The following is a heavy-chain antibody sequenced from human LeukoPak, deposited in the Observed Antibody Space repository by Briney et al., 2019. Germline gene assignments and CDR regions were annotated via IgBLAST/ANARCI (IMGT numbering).Heavy chain of an antibody. CDR2: ISTYNGNT. V-gene: IGHV1-18*01. CDR3: ARYSVSYSSSWHYYFDY. Sequence: ASVKVSCTASGYRLTSYGISWVRQPPGQGLEWMGWISTYNGNTNYAQKFQDRVTMTTDTSTSTAYMELRSLRSDDTAVYYCARYSVSYSSSWHYYFDYWGQGTLVTVSS. CDR1: GYRLTSYG. J-gene: IGHJ4*02. D-gene: IGHD6-13*01.